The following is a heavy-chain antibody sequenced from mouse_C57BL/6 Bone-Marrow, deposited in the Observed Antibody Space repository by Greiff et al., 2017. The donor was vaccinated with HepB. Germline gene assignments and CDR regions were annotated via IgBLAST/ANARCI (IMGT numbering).Heavy chain of an antibody. V-gene: IGHV1-64*01. Sequence: VQLQQSGAELVKPGASVKLSCKASGYTFTSYWMHWVKQRPGQGLEWIGMIHPNSGSTNYNEKFKSKATLTVDKSSSTAYMQLSSLTSEDSAVYYCARGAITTVVDWYFDVWGTGTTVTVSS. CDR3: ARGAITTVVDWYFDV. J-gene: IGHJ1*03. D-gene: IGHD1-1*01. CDR2: IHPNSGST. CDR1: GYTFTSYW.